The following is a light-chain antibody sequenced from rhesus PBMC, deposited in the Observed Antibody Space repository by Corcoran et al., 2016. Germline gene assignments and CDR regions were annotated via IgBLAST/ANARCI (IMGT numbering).Light chain of an antibody. CDR1: QGINTE. CDR3: QQDYNVPFT. V-gene: IGKV1-94*01. J-gene: IGKJ3*01. Sequence: DIQMTQSPSSLSASVGDRVTVTCRASQGINTELSWYQQKPGKAPTLLNYAASTLQPGVPSRFSGSGSGTDFTLTISSLQPEDVATYYCQQDYNVPFTFGPGTKLDIQ. CDR2: AAS.